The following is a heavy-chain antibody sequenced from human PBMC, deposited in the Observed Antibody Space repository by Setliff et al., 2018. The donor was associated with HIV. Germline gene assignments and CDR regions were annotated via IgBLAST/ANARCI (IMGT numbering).Heavy chain of an antibody. J-gene: IGHJ3*02. CDR2: ISGSGGST. V-gene: IGHV3-23*01. Sequence: PGGSLRLSCAASGFTFNSYAMSWVRQAPGKGLEWVSVISGSGGSTFYADSVKGRFTISRDNSKNTLYLQMNSLRAEDTAVYYCAKHFLLWSNAFHIWGQGTMVTVSS. CDR1: GFTFNSYA. D-gene: IGHD2-21*01. CDR3: AKHFLLWSNAFHI.